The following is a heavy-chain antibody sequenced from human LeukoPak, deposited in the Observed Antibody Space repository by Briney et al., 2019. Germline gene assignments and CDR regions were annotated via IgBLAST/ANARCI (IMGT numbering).Heavy chain of an antibody. J-gene: IGHJ4*02. V-gene: IGHV1-2*04. CDR3: ARRRPITIFGVVGFDY. Sequence: ASVKVSCKASGYTFTGYYMHWVRQAPGQGLEWMGWINPNSGGTNYAQKFQGWVTMTRDTSISTAYMELSRLRSDDTAVYYCARRRPITIFGVVGFDYRGQGTLVTVSS. D-gene: IGHD3-3*01. CDR2: INPNSGGT. CDR1: GYTFTGYY.